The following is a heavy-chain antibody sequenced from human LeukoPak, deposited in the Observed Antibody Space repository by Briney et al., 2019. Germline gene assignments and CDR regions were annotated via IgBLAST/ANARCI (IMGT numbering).Heavy chain of an antibody. J-gene: IGHJ3*02. CDR3: ARGGSYLSAFDI. CDR2: IRYDGSNK. V-gene: IGHV3-30*02. Sequence: GGSLRLSCAASGFTFRSYGMHWVRQAPGKGLEWVAFIRYDGSNKYYADSVKGRFTISRDNSENTLYPQMNSLRAEDTAVYYCARGGSYLSAFDIWGQGTMVTVSS. CDR1: GFTFRSYG. D-gene: IGHD1-26*01.